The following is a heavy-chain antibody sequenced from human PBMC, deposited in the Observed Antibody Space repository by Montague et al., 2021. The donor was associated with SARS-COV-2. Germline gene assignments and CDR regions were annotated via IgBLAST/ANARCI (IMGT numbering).Heavy chain of an antibody. CDR2: IKQDGSDQ. CDR1: GFPFSSYW. V-gene: IGHV3-7*01. D-gene: IGHD3-10*01. Sequence: RRLSCAASGFPFSSYWLSLVRQAPGTGLEWVANIKQDGSDQYYVASVKGRFTISRDNAKNSLYLQMNSLRAEDTAVYYCARYWWFGEHTLQEDYWGQGTLVTVSS. J-gene: IGHJ4*02. CDR3: ARYWWFGEHTLQEDY.